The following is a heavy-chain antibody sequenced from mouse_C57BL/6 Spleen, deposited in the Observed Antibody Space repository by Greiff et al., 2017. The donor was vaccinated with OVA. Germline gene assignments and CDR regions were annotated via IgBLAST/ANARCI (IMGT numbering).Heavy chain of an antibody. CDR1: GYTFTDYE. J-gene: IGHJ2*01. V-gene: IGHV1-15*01. Sequence: VQLVESGAELVRPGASVTLSCKASGYTFTDYEMHWVKQTPVHGLEWIGAIDPETGGTAYNQKFKGKAILTADKSSSTAYMELRSLTSEDSAVYYCTVMYYYGSSYSYWGQGTTLTVSS. CDR2: IDPETGGT. CDR3: TVMYYYGSSYSY. D-gene: IGHD1-1*01.